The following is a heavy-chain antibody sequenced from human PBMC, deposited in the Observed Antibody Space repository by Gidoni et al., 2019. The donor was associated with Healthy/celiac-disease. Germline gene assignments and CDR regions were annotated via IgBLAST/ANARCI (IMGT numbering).Heavy chain of an antibody. D-gene: IGHD4-17*01. J-gene: IGHJ4*02. Sequence: EVQLVESGGGLVKPGGSLRLSCPASGFIFSSYSMNWVRQAPGKGLEWVSSISSSSSYIYYADSVKGRFTISRDNAKNSLYLQMNSLRAEDTAVYYCARVKGTTVTTTRRYYDYWGQGTLVTVSA. CDR2: ISSSSSYI. CDR3: ARVKGTTVTTTRRYYDY. CDR1: GFIFSSYS. V-gene: IGHV3-21*01.